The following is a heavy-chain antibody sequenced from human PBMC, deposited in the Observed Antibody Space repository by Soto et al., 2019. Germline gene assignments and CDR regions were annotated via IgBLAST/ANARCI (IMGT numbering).Heavy chain of an antibody. D-gene: IGHD2-21*02. V-gene: IGHV4-59*01. CDR3: ARDLWGYCGTDCYPLDV. J-gene: IGHJ6*02. CDR1: GGTISRYY. Sequence: QVQLQESGPGLVKPSETLSLTCTVSGGTISRYYWSWIRQPPGKGPEWIGYMYNTGSTVYNPSFKSRVTISVDTSKNHFSLKLKSVTAADTAVYYCARDLWGYCGTDCYPLDVWGQGTTVTVSS. CDR2: MYNTGST.